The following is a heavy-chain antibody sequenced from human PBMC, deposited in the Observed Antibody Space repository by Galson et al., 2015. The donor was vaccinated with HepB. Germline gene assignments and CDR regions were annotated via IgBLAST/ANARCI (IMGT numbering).Heavy chain of an antibody. CDR2: ISGSGSDI. J-gene: IGHJ4*02. V-gene: IGHV3-11*01. CDR1: GFSFSDSY. CDR3: ARTARLLDS. Sequence: SLRLSCAASGFSFSDSYMNWIRQAPGKGLEYISYISGSGSDIKYADSVKGRFTVSRDNAKNSLYLQMNSLRDEDTAVYYRARTARLLDSWGQGTLVTVS. D-gene: IGHD5-12*01.